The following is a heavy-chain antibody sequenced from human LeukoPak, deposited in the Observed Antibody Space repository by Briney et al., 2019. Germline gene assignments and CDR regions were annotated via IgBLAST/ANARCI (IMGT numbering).Heavy chain of an antibody. Sequence: PGGSLRLSCAAPGFTFSSYWMHWVRQAPGKGLVWVSRINSDGSSTSYADSVKGRFTISRDNAKNTLYLQMNSLRAEDTAVYYCARDIYGGNGDYWGQGTLVTVSS. CDR2: INSDGSST. CDR3: ARDIYGGNGDY. D-gene: IGHD4-23*01. CDR1: GFTFSSYW. J-gene: IGHJ4*02. V-gene: IGHV3-74*01.